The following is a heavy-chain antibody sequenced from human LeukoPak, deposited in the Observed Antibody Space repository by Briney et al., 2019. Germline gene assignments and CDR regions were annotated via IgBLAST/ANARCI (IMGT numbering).Heavy chain of an antibody. D-gene: IGHD3-16*02. J-gene: IGHJ4*02. V-gene: IGHV3-21*03. CDR2: ISSSSSYI. CDR1: GFTFSSYG. Sequence: GGSLRLSCAASGFTFSSYGMHWVRQAPGKGLEWVSSISSSSSYIYYADSVKGRFTISRDNAKNSLYLQMNSLKTEDTAVYYCTRDFSDPYVWGSYRPFDYWGQGTLVTVSS. CDR3: TRDFSDPYVWGSYRPFDY.